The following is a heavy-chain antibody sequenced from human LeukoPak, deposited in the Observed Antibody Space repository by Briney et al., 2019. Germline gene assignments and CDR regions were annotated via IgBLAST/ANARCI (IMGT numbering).Heavy chain of an antibody. J-gene: IGHJ4*02. Sequence: GASVKVSCKASGYTFTGYYMHWVRQAPGQGLEWMGRINPNSGGTNYAQKFQGRVTMTRDTSISTAYMELSRLRSDDTAVYYCARGFSWYYDSSRAWGQGTLVTVSS. CDR2: INPNSGGT. CDR1: GYTFTGYY. V-gene: IGHV1-2*06. CDR3: ARGFSWYYDSSRA. D-gene: IGHD3-22*01.